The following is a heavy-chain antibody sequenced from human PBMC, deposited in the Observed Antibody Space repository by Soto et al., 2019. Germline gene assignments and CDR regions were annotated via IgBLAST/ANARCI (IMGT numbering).Heavy chain of an antibody. CDR3: AKEDSSRITVFGVVIIRPFDF. Sequence: EVQLLESGGGLVQPGGSLRLSCAASGFTFSRYAMSWVRQAPGKGLEWVSAISDSGGSTYYADSVKGRFTISRDNSKNTLYLQMNSLRAEDTAVYYCAKEDSSRITVFGVVIIRPFDFWGQGTLVTVSS. CDR2: ISDSGGST. CDR1: GFTFSRYA. D-gene: IGHD3-3*01. V-gene: IGHV3-23*01. J-gene: IGHJ4*02.